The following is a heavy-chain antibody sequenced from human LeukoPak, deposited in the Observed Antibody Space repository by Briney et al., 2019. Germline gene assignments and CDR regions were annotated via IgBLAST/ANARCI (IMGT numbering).Heavy chain of an antibody. CDR1: GDSVSSNSAA. V-gene: IGHV6-1*01. D-gene: IGHD1-26*01. J-gene: IGHJ6*02. Sequence: PSQTLSLTCAISGDSVSSNSAAWNWIRQSPSRGLEWLGRTYYRSKWYNDYAVSVKSRITIIPDTSKNQFSLQLTSLTPEDTAVYYCARSGWVLHGGGMDFWGQGTTVTVSS. CDR3: ARSGWVLHGGGMDF. CDR2: TYYRSKWYN.